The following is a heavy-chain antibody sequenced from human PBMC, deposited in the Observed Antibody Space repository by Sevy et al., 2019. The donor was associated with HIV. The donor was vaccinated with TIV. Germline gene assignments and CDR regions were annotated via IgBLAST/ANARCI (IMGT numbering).Heavy chain of an antibody. CDR3: ARETGSSHFDY. CDR2: INQDGSEK. CDR1: GFTFSKYW. J-gene: IGHJ4*02. V-gene: IGHV3-7*01. Sequence: GGSLRLSCAASGFTFSKYWMSWVRQAPGKGLEWVANINQDGSEKYYVDSVKGRFTISRDNGKNSLYLQMNSLRAEDTAVYYCARETGSSHFDYWGQGTLVIVSS. D-gene: IGHD3-10*01.